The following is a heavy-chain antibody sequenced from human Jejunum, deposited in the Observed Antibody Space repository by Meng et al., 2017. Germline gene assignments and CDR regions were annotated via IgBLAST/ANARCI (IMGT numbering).Heavy chain of an antibody. V-gene: IGHV4-4*02. J-gene: IGHJ4*02. D-gene: IGHD2-21*01. CDR2: VFHSGTP. CDR1: GGSITSTKW. CDR3: ASRPVGIRTYYFDC. Sequence: QVQLRASGPGLGKPSGTLSLTCAVSGGSITSTKWWSWVRQTPGKGLEWIGEVFHSGTPNYNPSLMSRLTMSVDKSKNQFSLNLTSVTAADTAVYYCASRPVGIRTYYFDCWGQGTLVTVSS.